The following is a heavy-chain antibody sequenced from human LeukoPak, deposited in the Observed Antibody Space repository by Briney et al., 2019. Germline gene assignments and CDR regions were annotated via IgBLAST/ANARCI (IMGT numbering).Heavy chain of an antibody. CDR3: AREGLERAFDI. V-gene: IGHV4-61*01. CDR2: ICYSGST. CDR1: GGSISSTSYY. J-gene: IGHJ3*02. Sequence: SETLSLTCIVSGGSISSTSYYWSWIRQPPGKGLEWIGFICYSGSTNYNPSLKSRVTISVDTSKNQFSLKLSSVTAADTAVYYCAREGLERAFDIWGQGTMVTVSS. D-gene: IGHD1-1*01.